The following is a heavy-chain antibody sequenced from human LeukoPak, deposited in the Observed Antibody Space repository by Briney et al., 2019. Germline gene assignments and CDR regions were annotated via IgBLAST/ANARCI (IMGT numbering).Heavy chain of an antibody. J-gene: IGHJ6*03. Sequence: GGSLRLSCAGSGFTSGNYWMSWVRQAPGEVRGRVASVKQDVDKKDYVDSLKDRVTISRDNGKNTLYLQMNSLRAEDTAVYYCARDSGWYIGNYYYYMDVWGKGTTVTVSS. CDR2: VKQDVDKK. CDR3: ARDSGWYIGNYYYYMDV. D-gene: IGHD6-19*01. CDR1: GFTSGNYW. V-gene: IGHV3-7*01.